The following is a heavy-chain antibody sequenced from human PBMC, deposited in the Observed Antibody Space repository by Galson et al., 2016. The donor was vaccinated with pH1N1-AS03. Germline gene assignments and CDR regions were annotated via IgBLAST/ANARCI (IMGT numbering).Heavy chain of an antibody. CDR2: IIAIFGTP. CDR3: ARGRRYNYGSGGAAFDI. Sequence: SVKVSCKASGVTFRNFVISWVRQAPGQGLEWVGGIIAIFGTPKHAQKFQGRVTITADESTRTAYMELSSLTSEDTAVYYCARGRRYNYGSGGAAFDIWGQGTTVTVSS. CDR1: GVTFRNFV. J-gene: IGHJ3*02. D-gene: IGHD5-18*01. V-gene: IGHV1-69*13.